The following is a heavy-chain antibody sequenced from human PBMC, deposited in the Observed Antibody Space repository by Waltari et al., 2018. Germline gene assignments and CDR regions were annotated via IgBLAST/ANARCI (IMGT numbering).Heavy chain of an antibody. CDR2: RSYEGSNK. V-gene: IGHV3-30*04. CDR3: ARGTMVRGSPTQFDY. J-gene: IGHJ4*02. CDR1: GFTFSSYA. Sequence: QVQLVESGGGVVQPGRSLRLSCAASGFTFSSYAMHWVRQAPGKGLEWVAVRSYEGSNKYYVDSVKGRFTISRDNSKNTLYLQMNSLRAEDTAVYYCARGTMVRGSPTQFDYWGQGTLVTVSS. D-gene: IGHD3-10*01.